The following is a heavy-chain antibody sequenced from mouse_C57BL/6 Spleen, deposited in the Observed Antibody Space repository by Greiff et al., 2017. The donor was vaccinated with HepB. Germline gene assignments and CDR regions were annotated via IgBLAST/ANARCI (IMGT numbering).Heavy chain of an antibody. CDR1: GYTFTSYW. Sequence: QVQLQQPGAELVKPGASVKLSCKASGYTFTSYWMHWVKQRPGQGLEWIGMIHPNSGSTNYNEKFKSKATLTVDKSSSTAYMQLSSLTSEDSAVYYCARDMDYDYWFAYWGQGTLVTVSA. CDR2: IHPNSGST. CDR3: ARDMDYDYWFAY. J-gene: IGHJ3*01. D-gene: IGHD2-4*01. V-gene: IGHV1-64*01.